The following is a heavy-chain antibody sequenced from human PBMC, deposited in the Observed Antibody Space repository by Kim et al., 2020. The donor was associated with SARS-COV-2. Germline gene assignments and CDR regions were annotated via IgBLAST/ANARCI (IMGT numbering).Heavy chain of an antibody. D-gene: IGHD5-12*01. CDR2: IKEDGSQK. CDR1: GFTFRSHW. J-gene: IGHJ4*02. CDR3: TTGGGYHGYDY. V-gene: IGHV3-7*01. Sequence: GGSLRLSCAASGFTFRSHWMSWVRQAPGKGLEWVANIKEDGSQKNYVDSVKGRFTISRDDAKNSVSLQMDSLRVEDTAIYYCTTGGGYHGYDYWGQGILATVSS.